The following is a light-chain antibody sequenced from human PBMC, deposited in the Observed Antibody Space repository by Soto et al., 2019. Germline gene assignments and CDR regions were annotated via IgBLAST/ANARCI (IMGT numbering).Light chain of an antibody. J-gene: IGKJ4*01. CDR2: GAS. CDR3: QQYGSSPGT. CDR1: QSVSSSY. Sequence: EIVLTQSPGTLSLSPGERATLSCRASQSVSSSYLAWYQQKPGQAPRLLIYGASSRATGIPDRFSGSGSGTDFTLTISRLEPEDFAVYYCQQYGSSPGTFGGGPKVEIK. V-gene: IGKV3-20*01.